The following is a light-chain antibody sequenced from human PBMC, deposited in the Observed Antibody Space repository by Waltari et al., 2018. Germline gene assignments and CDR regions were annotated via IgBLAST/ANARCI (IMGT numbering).Light chain of an antibody. V-gene: IGLV2-14*03. CDR2: DVT. CDR1: SSDLGNYGY. CDR3: SSFTSTSLVV. J-gene: IGLJ2*01. Sequence: QSALTQPASVSGSPGQSITISCTGTSSDLGNYGYVSWYQQHPGKAPKLMIYDVTKRPSGVSTRFSGSKSANTASLTISGLRAEDEADYYCSSFTSTSLVVFGGGTKLTVL.